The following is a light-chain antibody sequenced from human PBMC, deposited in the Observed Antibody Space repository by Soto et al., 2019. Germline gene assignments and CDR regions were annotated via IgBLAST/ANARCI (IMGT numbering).Light chain of an antibody. Sequence: IQMTQSPSSMSASVGDRVPITCRASQSSSSYLNWYQQKPGKAPKLLIYAASSWQSGVPSRFSGSGSGTDFTLTISSLQPEDFATYYCQQSYSTPRTFGQGTKVDIK. J-gene: IGKJ1*01. CDR3: QQSYSTPRT. V-gene: IGKV1-39*01. CDR1: QSSSSY. CDR2: AAS.